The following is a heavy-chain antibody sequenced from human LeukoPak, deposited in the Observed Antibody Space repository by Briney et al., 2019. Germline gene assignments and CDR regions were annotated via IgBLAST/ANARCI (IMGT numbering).Heavy chain of an antibody. V-gene: IGHV4-59*12. CDR2: IYYSGST. J-gene: IGHJ6*03. D-gene: IGHD3-9*01. Sequence: PSETLSLTCTVSGGSISSYYWSWIRQPPGKGLEWIGYIYYSGSTYYNPSLKSRVTISVDTSKNQFSLKLSSVTAADTAVYYCARRYYDILTGYYYYMDVWGKGTPVTVSS. CDR1: GGSISSYY. CDR3: ARRYYDILTGYYYYMDV.